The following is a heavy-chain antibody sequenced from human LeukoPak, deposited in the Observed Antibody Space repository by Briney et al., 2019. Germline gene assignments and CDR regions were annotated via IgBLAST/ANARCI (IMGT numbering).Heavy chain of an antibody. D-gene: IGHD6-6*01. J-gene: IGHJ6*03. V-gene: IGHV4-59*12. CDR1: GGSISSYY. CDR2: IYYSGST. CDR3: ARDAIEYSSSSGYYYYMDV. Sequence: SETLSLTCTVSGGSISSYYWSWIRQPPGKGLEWIGYIYYSGSTNYNPSLKSRVTISVDRSKNQFSLKLSSVTAADTAVYYCARDAIEYSSSSGYYYYMDVWGKGTTVTVSS.